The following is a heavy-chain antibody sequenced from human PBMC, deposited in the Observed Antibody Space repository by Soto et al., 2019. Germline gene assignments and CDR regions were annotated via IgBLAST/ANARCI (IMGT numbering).Heavy chain of an antibody. Sequence: EVQLLESGGGLIQPGGSLRLSCVASGLTFSSYAMSWVRQGPGKGLEWVSGISGRGTTTYYPDSLKGRFTVSRDNSKSTLYLQMDNLRAEDTAMYYCANHGGDIDYALDPWGQGTLVTVSS. J-gene: IGHJ5*02. CDR2: ISGRGTTT. CDR3: ANHGGDIDYALDP. D-gene: IGHD2-2*01. CDR1: GLTFSSYA. V-gene: IGHV3-23*01.